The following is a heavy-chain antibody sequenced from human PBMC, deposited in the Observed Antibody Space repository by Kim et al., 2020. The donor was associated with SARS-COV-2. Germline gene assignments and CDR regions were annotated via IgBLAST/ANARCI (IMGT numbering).Heavy chain of an antibody. CDR2: MSGSSASAT. V-gene: IGHV3-48*04. D-gene: IGHD5-12*01. J-gene: IGHJ3*02. CDR1: GFNFGVYG. CDR3: ARRGEVATIFGAFDI. Sequence: GGSLRLSCAASGFNFGVYGMMWVRQPPGKGLEWVSYMSGSSASATSYADSVKGRITISRDNAKNSLYLQMNSLRVEDTAVYYCARRGEVATIFGAFDIWG.